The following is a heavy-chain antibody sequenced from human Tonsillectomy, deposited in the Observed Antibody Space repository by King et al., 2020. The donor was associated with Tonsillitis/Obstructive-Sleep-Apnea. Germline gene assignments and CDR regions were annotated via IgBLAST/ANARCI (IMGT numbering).Heavy chain of an antibody. CDR1: GFTVSSNY. Sequence: VQLVESGGGLIQPGGSLRLSCAASGFTVSSNYMSWVRQAPGKGLEWVSVIYSGGSTYYADSVKGRFTISRDNSKNTLYLQMNSLRAEDTAVYYFARGGSGWPPRWFDPWGQGTLVTVSS. J-gene: IGHJ5*02. CDR2: IYSGGST. CDR3: ARGGSGWPPRWFDP. D-gene: IGHD6-19*01. V-gene: IGHV3-53*01.